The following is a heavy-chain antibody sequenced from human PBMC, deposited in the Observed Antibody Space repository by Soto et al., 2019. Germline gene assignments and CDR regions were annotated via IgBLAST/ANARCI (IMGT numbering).Heavy chain of an antibody. CDR3: AKVAYCSGGSCYSARYFQH. V-gene: IGHV3-23*01. CDR2: ISGSGGST. D-gene: IGHD2-15*01. CDR1: GFTFSSYA. Sequence: GGSLRLSCAASGFTFSSYAMSWVRQAPGKGLEWVSAISGSGGSTYYADSVKGRFTISRDNSKNTLYLQMNSLRAEDTAVYYCAKVAYCSGGSCYSARYFQHWGQGTLVTVSS. J-gene: IGHJ1*01.